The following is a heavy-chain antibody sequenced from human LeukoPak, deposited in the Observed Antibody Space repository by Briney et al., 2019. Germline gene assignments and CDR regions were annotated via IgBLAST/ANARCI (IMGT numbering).Heavy chain of an antibody. CDR3: ARGGEVVTASNDAFDI. Sequence: PSETLSLTCAVSGGSISSGGYSWSWIRQPPGKGLEWIGYIYHSGSTYYNPSLKSRVTISVDRSKNQFSLKLSSVTAADTAVYYCARGGEVVTASNDAFDIWGQGTMVTVSS. V-gene: IGHV4-30-2*01. CDR1: GGSISSGGYS. J-gene: IGHJ3*02. D-gene: IGHD2-21*02. CDR2: IYHSGST.